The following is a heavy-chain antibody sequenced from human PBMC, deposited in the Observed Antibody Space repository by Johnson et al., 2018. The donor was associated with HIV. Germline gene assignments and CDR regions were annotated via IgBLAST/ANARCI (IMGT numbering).Heavy chain of an antibody. V-gene: IGHV3-13*04. Sequence: VQLVESGGGLVQPGGSLRLSCAASGFTFSSYDMHWVRQATGKGLEWVSGIGSTGDTYYPGSVKGRFTISRQNAKNSLYLQMISLRAEDTALYYCAREVIVAGHGGAFDIWGQGTMVTVSS. CDR1: GFTFSSYD. CDR2: IGSTGDT. J-gene: IGHJ3*02. D-gene: IGHD5-12*01. CDR3: AREVIVAGHGGAFDI.